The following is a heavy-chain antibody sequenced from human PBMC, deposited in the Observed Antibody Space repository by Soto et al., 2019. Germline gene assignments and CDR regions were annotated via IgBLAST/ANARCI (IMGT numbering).Heavy chain of an antibody. Sequence: GASVKVSCKASGYTFTDYYLHWVRQAPGQEFEWMGWITPDTGNTDFARKFQGKITMTRDTSISTAYLELSSLTSGDTAVYYCARGSIISAAKPSGMDVWGQGTTVTVSS. V-gene: IGHV1-2*02. CDR1: GYTFTDYY. J-gene: IGHJ6*02. CDR2: ITPDTGNT. CDR3: ARGSIISAAKPSGMDV. D-gene: IGHD2-2*01.